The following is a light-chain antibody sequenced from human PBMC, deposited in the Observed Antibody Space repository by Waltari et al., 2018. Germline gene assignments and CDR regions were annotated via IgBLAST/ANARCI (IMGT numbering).Light chain of an antibody. CDR2: AGA. J-gene: IGLJ2*01. CDR1: SSNIGAGYE. Sequence: QSVLTQPPSVSGAPGQRVTISCTGSSSNIGAGYEVHWYQQLPGTVPKLLIYAGANRPSGGPDRVSCFNSGTSASLAITGLQAEDEADYYCQSYDSSLSVVFGGGTKLTVL. CDR3: QSYDSSLSVV. V-gene: IGLV1-40*01.